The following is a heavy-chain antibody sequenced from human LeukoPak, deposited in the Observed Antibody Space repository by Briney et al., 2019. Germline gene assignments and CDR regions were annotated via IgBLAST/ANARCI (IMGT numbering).Heavy chain of an antibody. V-gene: IGHV3-64*01. J-gene: IGHJ4*02. Sequence: GGSLRLSCAASGFTFSSYAMHWVRQAPGKGLEYVSAISSNGGSTYYANSVKGRFTISRDNSENTLYLQMGSLRAEDMAVYYCARGTAVAEYYSDYWGQGTLVTVSS. CDR1: GFTFSSYA. CDR2: ISSNGGST. D-gene: IGHD6-19*01. CDR3: ARGTAVAEYYSDY.